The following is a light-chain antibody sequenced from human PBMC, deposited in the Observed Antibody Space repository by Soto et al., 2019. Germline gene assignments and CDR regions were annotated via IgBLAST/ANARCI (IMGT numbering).Light chain of an antibody. CDR1: QSIGDS. CDR3: QQYDNLPLT. J-gene: IGKJ5*01. Sequence: DTQMTLSHSTLSAPVGHRLSITGRASQSIGDSLAWYQQKPGQAPYLLISDVSSLERGVPSRFSGSGSGTEFTLTISSMQPDDIATYHCQQYDNLPLTFGQGTRLDIK. CDR2: DVS. V-gene: IGKV1-5*01.